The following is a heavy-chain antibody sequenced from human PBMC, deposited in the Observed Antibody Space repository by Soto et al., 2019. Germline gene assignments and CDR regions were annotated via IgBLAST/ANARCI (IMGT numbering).Heavy chain of an antibody. CDR1: GFTFSSYG. Sequence: GGSLRLSCAASGFTFSSYGMHWVRQAPGKGLEWVAVISYDGSNKYYADSVKGRFTISRDNPKNTLYLQMNSLRAEDTAVYYCAKVVLLWFGDSDAFEIWGQGTMVT. CDR2: ISYDGSNK. D-gene: IGHD3-10*01. V-gene: IGHV3-30*18. CDR3: AKVVLLWFGDSDAFEI. J-gene: IGHJ3*02.